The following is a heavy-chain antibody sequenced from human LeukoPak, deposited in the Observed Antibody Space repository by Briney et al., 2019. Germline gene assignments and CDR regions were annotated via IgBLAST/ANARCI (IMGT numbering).Heavy chain of an antibody. Sequence: PGGSLRLSCAASGFTFSSYAMSWVRQAPGKGLEWVSAISGSGGSTYYADSVKGRFTTSRDNSKNTLYLQMNSLRAEDTAVYYCAKDWLDATMIVVVITGQYYFDYWGQGTLVTVSS. V-gene: IGHV3-23*01. J-gene: IGHJ4*02. CDR1: GFTFSSYA. CDR2: ISGSGGST. D-gene: IGHD3-22*01. CDR3: AKDWLDATMIVVVITGQYYFDY.